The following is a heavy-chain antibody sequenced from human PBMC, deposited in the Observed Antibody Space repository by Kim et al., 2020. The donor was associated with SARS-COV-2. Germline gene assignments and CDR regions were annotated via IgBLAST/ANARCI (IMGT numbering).Heavy chain of an antibody. Sequence: GGSLRLSCAASGFSVSNNYMSWVRQTPGKGLEWISVIYITENTYYADSVKGRFTISRDNSKNSLYLQMDSLIAEDTAVYYCTRHEVSSWYTPYFDLWGQGTLVTVSS. J-gene: IGHJ4*02. CDR1: GFSVSNNY. V-gene: IGHV3-53*01. D-gene: IGHD6-13*01. CDR2: IYITENT. CDR3: TRHEVSSWYTPYFDL.